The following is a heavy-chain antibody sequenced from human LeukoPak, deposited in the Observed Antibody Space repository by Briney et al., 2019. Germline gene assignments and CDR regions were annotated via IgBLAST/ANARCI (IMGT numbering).Heavy chain of an antibody. J-gene: IGHJ4*02. CDR1: GFTFSSYS. CDR3: ATTCGGDCSADY. V-gene: IGHV3-21*01. D-gene: IGHD2-21*02. Sequence: GGSLRLSCAASGFTFSSYSMNWVRQAPGKGLEWVSSISSSSSYTYYADSVKGRFTISRDNAKNSLYPQMNSLRAEDTAVYYCATTCGGDCSADYWGQGTLVTVSS. CDR2: ISSSSSYT.